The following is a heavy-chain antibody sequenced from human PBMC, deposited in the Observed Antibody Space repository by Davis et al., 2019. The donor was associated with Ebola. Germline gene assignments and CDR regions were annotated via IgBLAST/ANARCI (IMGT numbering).Heavy chain of an antibody. Sequence: GESLKISCAASGFTFSRFPLHWVRQAPGKGLEWVAIISYDGSNKYYADSVKGRFTISRDNSKNTLDLQMNSLRPEDTAVYYCVKTRSNWWNDALEIWGRGTMVIVSS. CDR2: ISYDGSNK. CDR3: VKTRSNWWNDALEI. V-gene: IGHV3-30*04. D-gene: IGHD2-8*02. J-gene: IGHJ3*02. CDR1: GFTFSRFP.